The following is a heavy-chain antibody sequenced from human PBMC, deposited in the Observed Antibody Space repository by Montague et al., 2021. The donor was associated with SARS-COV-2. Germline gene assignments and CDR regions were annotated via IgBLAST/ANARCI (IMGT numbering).Heavy chain of an antibody. J-gene: IGHJ4*02. V-gene: IGHV4-39*01. CDR2: IYYGGST. CDR3: ANVYSGDVDTRGIDY. Sequence: SETLSLTCTVSGYSISSSSYYWGWIRQPPGRVLWWMGSIYYGGSTYYNPSLNSRVTISVDTSKNQFSLKLSSVTAADTAVYCCANVYSGDVDTRGIDYWGQGTLVTVSS. D-gene: IGHD5-12*01. CDR1: GYSISSSSYY.